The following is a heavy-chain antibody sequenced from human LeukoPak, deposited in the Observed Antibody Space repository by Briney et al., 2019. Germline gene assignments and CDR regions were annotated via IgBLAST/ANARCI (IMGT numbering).Heavy chain of an antibody. D-gene: IGHD1-1*01. V-gene: IGHV3-7*01. Sequence: LPGGPLRLSCAASGFTLSSPWMMSWVRQAPGTGLERVANIKQDGSEKFYVGSVKGRFTISRDNAKNSLHLQMNSLRDEDTAMYYCARPLGNGWFDLWGQGTLVSVSS. CDR3: ARPLGNGWFDL. J-gene: IGHJ5*02. CDR2: IKQDGSEK. CDR1: GFTLSSPW.